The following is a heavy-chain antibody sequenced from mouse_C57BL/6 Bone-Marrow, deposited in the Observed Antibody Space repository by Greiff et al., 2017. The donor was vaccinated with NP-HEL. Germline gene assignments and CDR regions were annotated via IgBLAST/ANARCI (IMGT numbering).Heavy chain of an antibody. CDR3: ARQEDGYLFAY. V-gene: IGHV5-6*01. D-gene: IGHD2-3*01. CDR2: ISSGGSYT. CDR1: GFTFSSYG. Sequence: EVQLVESGGDLVKPGGSLKLSCAASGFTFSSYGMSWVRQTPDKRLEWVATISSGGSYTYYPDSVKGRFTISRDNAKNTLYLQMSSLKSEDTAMYYCARQEDGYLFAYWGQGTLVTVSA. J-gene: IGHJ3*01.